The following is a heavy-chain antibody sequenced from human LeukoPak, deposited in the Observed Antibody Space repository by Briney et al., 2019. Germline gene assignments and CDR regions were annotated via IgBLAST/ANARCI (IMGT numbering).Heavy chain of an antibody. D-gene: IGHD2-15*01. Sequence: PSETLSLTCTVSGGSISGFYWSWIRQPPGKGLEWIGYMSYSGGANYNSTLKSRVTISLDTSKNQFSLKLNSVTAADTAVYFCAKGFCSGGTCYRTFFDRWGQGTLVTVSS. V-gene: IGHV4-59*01. CDR2: MSYSGGA. CDR1: GGSISGFY. CDR3: AKGFCSGGTCYRTFFDR. J-gene: IGHJ1*01.